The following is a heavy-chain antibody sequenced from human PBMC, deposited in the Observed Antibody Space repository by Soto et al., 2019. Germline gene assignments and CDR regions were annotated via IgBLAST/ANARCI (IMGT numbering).Heavy chain of an antibody. D-gene: IGHD2-15*01. Sequence: QLQLQESGPGLVKPSETLSLTCTVSGGSISSSGYYWGWIRQPPVKGLEWIGSIYYSGSTYYNPSLKRRVNISVDTSKSQFSLTLSSVTASETAVYYCARRGAVASRGSFDSWGEGTMVTVYS. V-gene: IGHV4-39*01. CDR3: ARRGAVASRGSFDS. CDR1: GGSISSSGYY. CDR2: IYYSGST. J-gene: IGHJ3*02.